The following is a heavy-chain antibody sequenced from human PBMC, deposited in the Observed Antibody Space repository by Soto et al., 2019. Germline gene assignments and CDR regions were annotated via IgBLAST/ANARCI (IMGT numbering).Heavy chain of an antibody. J-gene: IGHJ4*01. Sequence: SRTLSLTCAIAGASVSSNSAGWSWARQSPSRGLEWLGRTYYRSNWYYEYAVSVRGRITINPDTSKNQYSLQLNSVTTEDTAVYFCARGEQYSGRIFDYWGQGTMVTVSS. CDR2: TYYRSNWYY. CDR3: ARGEQYSGRIFDY. V-gene: IGHV6-1*01. CDR1: GASVSSNSAG. D-gene: IGHD1-26*01.